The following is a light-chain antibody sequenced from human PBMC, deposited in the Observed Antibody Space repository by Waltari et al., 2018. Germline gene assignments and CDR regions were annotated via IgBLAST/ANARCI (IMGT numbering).Light chain of an antibody. CDR1: NSNIGSNY. CDR3: AAWDDSLRAWV. Sequence: QSVLIQPPSASETPGQRVTISCSGRNSNIGSNYVRLYPHPPGTAPELLILRNTQRPSGVPDRFSGSKSDTSASLAISGLRSEDEADYYCAAWDDSLRAWVFGGGTKLTVL. V-gene: IGLV1-47*01. CDR2: RNT. J-gene: IGLJ3*02.